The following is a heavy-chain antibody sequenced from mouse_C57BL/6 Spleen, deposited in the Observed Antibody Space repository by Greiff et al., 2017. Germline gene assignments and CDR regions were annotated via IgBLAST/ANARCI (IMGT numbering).Heavy chain of an antibody. V-gene: IGHV1-55*01. D-gene: IGHD2-2*01. CDR3: ARYGYDAHYYAMDY. J-gene: IGHJ4*01. CDR1: GYTFTSYW. CDR2: IYPGSGST. Sequence: QVQLQQSGAELVKPGASVKMSCKASGYTFTSYWITWVKQRPGQGLEWIGDIYPGSGSTNYNEKFKSKATLTVDTSSSTAYMQLSSLTSEDSAVYYCARYGYDAHYYAMDYWGQGTSVTVSS.